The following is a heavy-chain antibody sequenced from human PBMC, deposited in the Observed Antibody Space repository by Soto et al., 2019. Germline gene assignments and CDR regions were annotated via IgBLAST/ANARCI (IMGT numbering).Heavy chain of an antibody. D-gene: IGHD4-17*01. Sequence: GASLKVSCKASGYTFTSYAMHWVRQAPGQRLEWMGWINAGNGNTKYSQKFQGRVTITRDTSASTAYMELSSLRSEDTAVYYCARTTVTTVDEFCLNYWGQGTLVTVSS. CDR1: GYTFTSYA. V-gene: IGHV1-3*01. J-gene: IGHJ4*02. CDR2: INAGNGNT. CDR3: ARTTVTTVDEFCLNY.